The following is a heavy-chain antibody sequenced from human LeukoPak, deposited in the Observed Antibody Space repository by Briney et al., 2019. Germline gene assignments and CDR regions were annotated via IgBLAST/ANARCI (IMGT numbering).Heavy chain of an antibody. Sequence: PSETLSLTCTVSGGSISSYYWSWIRQPPGKGLEWIGYIYYSGSTNYNPSLKSRVTISVDTSKNQFSLKLSSVTAADTAVYYCATLRDGYNLGFGYFDYWGQGTLVTVSS. V-gene: IGHV4-59*01. CDR1: GGSISSYY. CDR3: ATLRDGYNLGFGYFDY. CDR2: IYYSGST. J-gene: IGHJ4*02. D-gene: IGHD5-24*01.